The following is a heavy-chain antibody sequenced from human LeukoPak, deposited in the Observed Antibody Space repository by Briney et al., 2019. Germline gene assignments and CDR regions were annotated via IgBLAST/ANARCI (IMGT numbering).Heavy chain of an antibody. CDR2: ILYDGSNK. J-gene: IGHJ5*02. V-gene: IGHV3-30*03. D-gene: IGHD3-10*01. Sequence: GGSLRLSCAASEFTFSDYGMHWVRQAPGKGLEWVAGILYDGSNKYYADSVKGRFTISRDNAKNSLSLQMNSLRAEDTAVYYCARPLMYYYGSETYFWFDPWGQGTLVTVSS. CDR3: ARPLMYYYGSETYFWFDP. CDR1: EFTFSDYG.